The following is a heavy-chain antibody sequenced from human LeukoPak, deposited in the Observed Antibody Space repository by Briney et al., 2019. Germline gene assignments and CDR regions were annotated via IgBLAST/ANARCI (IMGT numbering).Heavy chain of an antibody. CDR3: AKDLAYDSSGYHDNWFDP. CDR1: GFTFSSYS. V-gene: IGHV3-23*01. D-gene: IGHD3-22*01. CDR2: ISGSGGST. J-gene: IGHJ5*02. Sequence: PGGSLRLSCAASGFTFSSYSMNWVRQAPGKGLEWVSAISGSGGSTYYADSVKGRFTISRDNSKNTLYLQMNSLRAEDTAVYYCAKDLAYDSSGYHDNWFDPWGQGTLVTVSS.